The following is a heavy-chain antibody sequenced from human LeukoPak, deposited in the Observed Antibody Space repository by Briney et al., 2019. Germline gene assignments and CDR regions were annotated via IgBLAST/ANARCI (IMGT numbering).Heavy chain of an antibody. Sequence: GGSLRLSCAASGFTFSSYSMNWVRQAPGKGLEWVSGINWNGNNAGYADSVKGRFTISRDNAKNSLYLQMNSLRAEDMALYYCARGNRYSGYEGDSWGQGTLVTVSS. CDR2: INWNGNNA. J-gene: IGHJ4*02. CDR3: ARGNRYSGYEGDS. CDR1: GFTFSSYS. V-gene: IGHV3-20*04. D-gene: IGHD5-12*01.